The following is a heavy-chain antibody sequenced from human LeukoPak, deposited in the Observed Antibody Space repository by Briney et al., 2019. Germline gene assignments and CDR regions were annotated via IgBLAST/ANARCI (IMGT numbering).Heavy chain of an antibody. V-gene: IGHV3-23*01. CDR2: ISGSGGST. J-gene: IGHJ4*02. D-gene: IGHD4-17*01. CDR1: GFTFSSYA. Sequence: PGGSLRLSCAASGFTFSSYAMGWVRQAPGKGLEWVSAISGSGGSTYYADSVKGRFTISRDNSKNTLYLQMNSLRAEDTAVYYCAKDRGYGDDNFDYWGQGTLVTVSS. CDR3: AKDRGYGDDNFDY.